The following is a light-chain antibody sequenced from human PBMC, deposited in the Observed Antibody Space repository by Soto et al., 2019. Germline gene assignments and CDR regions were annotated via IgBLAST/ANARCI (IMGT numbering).Light chain of an antibody. J-gene: IGKJ1*01. V-gene: IGKV4-1*01. CDR3: QQYYSTPPA. Sequence: DIVMTQSPDSLAVSLGERATINCKSSQSVFYSSNNKNYLAWYQQKPGQPPKLLIYWAFTRESGVPDRFSGSESGTDFTLTISSLQAEDVAVYYCQQYYSTPPAFGQGTTVEIK. CDR2: WAF. CDR1: QSVFYSSNNKNY.